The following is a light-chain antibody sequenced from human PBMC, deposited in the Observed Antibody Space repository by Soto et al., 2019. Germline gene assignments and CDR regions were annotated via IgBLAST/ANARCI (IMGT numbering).Light chain of an antibody. J-gene: IGLJ2*01. CDR1: SSDVGSYNL. CDR3: CSYAGSSIL. CDR2: EGS. V-gene: IGLV2-23*01. Sequence: QSALTQPASVSGSPGQSITISCTGTSSDVGSYNLVSWYQQHPVKAPKLMIYEGSKRPSGVSNRFSGSKSGNTASLTISGLQAEDEAEYYCCSYAGSSILFGGGTKVTVL.